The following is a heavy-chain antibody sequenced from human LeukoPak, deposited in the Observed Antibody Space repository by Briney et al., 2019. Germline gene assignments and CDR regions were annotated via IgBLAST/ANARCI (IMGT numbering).Heavy chain of an antibody. CDR1: GLTVSSYG. J-gene: IGHJ5*02. CDR2: IYSGDST. V-gene: IGHV3-53*01. CDR3: ARLIGGTLVRGVLNWFDP. Sequence: GGSLRLSCGASGLTVSSYGMSWVRQAPGKGLEWVSLIYSGDSTYYADSVKGRFTISRDNSKNTLYLQMNSLGAEDTAVYYCARLIGGTLVRGVLNWFDPWGQGTLVTVSS. D-gene: IGHD3-10*01.